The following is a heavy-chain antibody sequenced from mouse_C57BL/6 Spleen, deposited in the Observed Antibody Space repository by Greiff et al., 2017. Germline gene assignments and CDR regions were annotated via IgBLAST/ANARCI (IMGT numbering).Heavy chain of an antibody. D-gene: IGHD1-1*01. CDR2: INPSSGAT. Sequence: VHVKQSGAELARPGASVKMSCKASGYTFTSYSMHWVKQRPGQGLEWIGYINPSSGATKYNQKFKDKATLTADKSSSTAYMQLSSLTSEDSAVYYCARTRFEYGSRSGFACWGQGTLVSVS. V-gene: IGHV1-4*01. J-gene: IGHJ3*01. CDR3: ARTRFEYGSRSGFAC. CDR1: GYTFTSYS.